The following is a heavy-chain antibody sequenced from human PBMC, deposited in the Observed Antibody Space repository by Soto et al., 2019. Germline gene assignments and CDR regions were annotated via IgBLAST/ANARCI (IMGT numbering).Heavy chain of an antibody. CDR3: AREGYCTSTTCDTEKFFDFYGMDV. CDR2: ISAYNGNT. V-gene: IGHV1-18*04. D-gene: IGHD2-2*01. CDR1: GYTFTSYG. J-gene: IGHJ6*02. Sequence: ASVKVSCKASGYTFTSYGISWVRQAPGQGLDWMGWISAYNGNTKYAQDLQGRVTMTRDTSTSTAYMELRSLRSDDTAVYYCAREGYCTSTTCDTEKFFDFYGMDVWGQGTTVTVSS.